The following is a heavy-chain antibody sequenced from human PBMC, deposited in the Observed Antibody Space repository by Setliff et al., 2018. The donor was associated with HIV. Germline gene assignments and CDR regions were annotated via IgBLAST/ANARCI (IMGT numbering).Heavy chain of an antibody. CDR1: GGSFNDYY. D-gene: IGHD2-15*01. CDR3: ARFCRGGSCPDY. V-gene: IGHV4-34*01. Sequence: SETLSLTCAVYGGSFNDYYWTWIRQPPGKGLEWIGEINHSGSTNYNSSLKSRVTMSVDTSKNQFSLTLSSVTAVDTAVYYCARFCRGGSCPDYWGQGTLVTVSS. J-gene: IGHJ4*02. CDR2: INHSGST.